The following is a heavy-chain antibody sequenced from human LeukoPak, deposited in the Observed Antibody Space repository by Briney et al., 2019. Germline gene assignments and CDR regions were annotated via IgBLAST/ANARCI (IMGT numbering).Heavy chain of an antibody. CDR1: GLSVSSFS. D-gene: IGHD3-16*01. J-gene: IGHJ4*02. CDR3: ARASWVSSTDAVR. V-gene: IGHV3-23*01. Sequence: GGSLRLSCAESGLSVSSFSMSCVRQGPARCLEWVSSIRVNGETFYADSVKGRFTLYSDSSRNTVYFQLNNLRVEDTAIYYCARASWVSSTDAVRWGQRTLATVSS. CDR2: IRVNGET.